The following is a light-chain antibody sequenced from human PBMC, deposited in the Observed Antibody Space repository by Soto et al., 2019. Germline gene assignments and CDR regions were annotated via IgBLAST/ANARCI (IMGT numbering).Light chain of an antibody. J-gene: IGKJ1*01. CDR2: GAS. Sequence: EIVLTQSPATLSLSPGERATLSCRASQSVSSYLAWFQQKPGQAPSLLIFGASTRAAGIPARFSGSGSGTECTLTISGLQSEDFAVYFWQQDENWPTNFGQGRKVDIK. V-gene: IGKV3-15*01. CDR1: QSVSSY. CDR3: QQDENWPTN.